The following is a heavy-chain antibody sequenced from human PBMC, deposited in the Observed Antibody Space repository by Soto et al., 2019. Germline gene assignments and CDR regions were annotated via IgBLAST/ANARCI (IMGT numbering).Heavy chain of an antibody. CDR2: LSRSGGAT. J-gene: IGHJ5*02. CDR1: GFNTRFYS. D-gene: IGHD1-7*01. CDR3: SKGEMSTIRNSFDP. V-gene: IGHV3-23*01. Sequence: GGSLRLSCTASGFNTRFYSMSWVRQTPGKELEWVAALSRSGGATYYADPVRGRFTISRDASKDTLFLQMSNLRAEDTALYYRSKGEMSTIRNSFDPWGQGTLVTVSS.